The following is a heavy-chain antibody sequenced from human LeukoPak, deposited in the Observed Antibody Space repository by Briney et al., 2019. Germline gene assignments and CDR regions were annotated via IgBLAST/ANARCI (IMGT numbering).Heavy chain of an antibody. V-gene: IGHV1-2*02. Sequence: GASVKVSCKASGYTFTGYYIHWVRQAPGQGLESMGWISPNTGDTKYAQKFQGRVTMARDTSISTAYMELSRLSSDDTAVYYCRTKDRKFDFWGQGTLVTVSS. CDR1: GYTFTGYY. CDR3: RTKDRKFDF. J-gene: IGHJ4*02. CDR2: ISPNTGDT. D-gene: IGHD3-3*01.